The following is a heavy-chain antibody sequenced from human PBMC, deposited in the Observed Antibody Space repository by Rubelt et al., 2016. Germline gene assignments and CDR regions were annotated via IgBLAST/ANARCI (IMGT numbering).Heavy chain of an antibody. J-gene: IGHJ5*02. CDR3: SRSPPRDCSDGNSFPRGWVDP. Sequence: GQLVQSGAEVKEPGASVKVSCKASGYTFTSYDINWVRQASGQGLEWMGWMNPNSANTGYAQKFQGRVTMTRNTSISTAYMELSSLRSEDTAVYYVSRSPPRDCSDGNSFPRGWVDPGGQGTLVTVSS. V-gene: IGHV1-8*01. CDR1: GYTFTSYD. CDR2: MNPNSANT. D-gene: IGHD2-15*01.